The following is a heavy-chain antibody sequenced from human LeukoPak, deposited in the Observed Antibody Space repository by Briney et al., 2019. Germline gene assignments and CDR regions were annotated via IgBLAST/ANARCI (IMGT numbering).Heavy chain of an antibody. J-gene: IGHJ3*01. Sequence: ASVKVSCKASGYTFTGYYMHWVRQAPGQGLEWMGWINPNSGGTNYAQKFQGRVTMTRDTSISTAYMELSRLRSDDTAVYYCAREGHDCSSTSCAGGWFDPWGQGTMVTVSS. CDR2: INPNSGGT. D-gene: IGHD2-2*01. V-gene: IGHV1-2*02. CDR3: AREGHDCSSTSCAGGWFDP. CDR1: GYTFTGYY.